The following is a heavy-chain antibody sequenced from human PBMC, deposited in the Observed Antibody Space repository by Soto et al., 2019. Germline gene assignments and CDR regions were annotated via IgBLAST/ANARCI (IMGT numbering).Heavy chain of an antibody. J-gene: IGHJ6*02. Sequence: QVQLVQSGAEVKTPGASVRVSCKASGYTFTGYYIHWVREAPGQGLEWMGWINPQTGSTSYAQKFQGRVTLSRDTSINTAYLELSRLTFDDAAVYFCARERYQVISDGMDVWGQGTTVTVSS. CDR3: ARERYQVISDGMDV. CDR1: GYTFTGYY. CDR2: INPQTGST. D-gene: IGHD2-2*01. V-gene: IGHV1-2*02.